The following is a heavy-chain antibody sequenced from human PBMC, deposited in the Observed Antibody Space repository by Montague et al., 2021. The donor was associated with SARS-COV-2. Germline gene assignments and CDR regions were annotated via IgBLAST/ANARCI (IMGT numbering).Heavy chain of an antibody. Sequence: SETLSLTCAVSGGSISSSNWWCWVRQPPGKGLEWIGAIYHSGSTNYNPSLQSRVTISVDKTKNQFSLMLSSVTAADAAVYYCASRGAGWFGSNPERFDFWGQGTLVTVSS. J-gene: IGHJ4*02. D-gene: IGHD3-10*01. CDR1: GGSISSSNW. CDR3: ASRGAGWFGSNPERFDF. V-gene: IGHV4-4*02. CDR2: IYHSGST.